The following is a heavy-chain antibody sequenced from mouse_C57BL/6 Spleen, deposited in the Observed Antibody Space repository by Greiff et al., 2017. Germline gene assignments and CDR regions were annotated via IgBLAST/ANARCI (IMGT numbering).Heavy chain of an antibody. V-gene: IGHV1-63*01. J-gene: IGHJ4*01. CDR3: ARRGVTTGAMDY. D-gene: IGHD2-2*01. CDR2: IYPGGGYT. CDR1: GYTFTNYW. Sequence: VKLQESGAELVRPGTSVKMSCKASGYTFTNYWIGWAKQRPGHGLEWIGDIYPGGGYTNYNEKFKGKATLTADKSSSTAYMQFSSLTSEDSAIYYCARRGVTTGAMDYWGQGTSVTVSS.